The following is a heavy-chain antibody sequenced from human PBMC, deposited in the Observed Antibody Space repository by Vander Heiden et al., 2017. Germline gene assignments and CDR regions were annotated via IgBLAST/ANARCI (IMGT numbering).Heavy chain of an antibody. CDR3: AREGAAMANYYYYGMDV. CDR2: INPSGGST. D-gene: IGHD5-18*01. V-gene: IGHV1-46*01. Sequence: QVQLVQSGAEVKKPGASVKVSCKASGYTFTSSYMPCVRQAPGQGLEWMGIINPSGGSTSYAQKFQGRVTMTRDTSTSTVYMELSSLRSEDTAVYYCAREGAAMANYYYYGMDVWGQGTTVTVSS. J-gene: IGHJ6*02. CDR1: GYTFTSSY.